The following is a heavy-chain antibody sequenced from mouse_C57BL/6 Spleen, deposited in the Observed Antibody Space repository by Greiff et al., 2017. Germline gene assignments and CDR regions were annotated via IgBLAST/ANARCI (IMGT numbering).Heavy chain of an antibody. D-gene: IGHD2-4*01. V-gene: IGHV1-69*01. CDR3: ARSSYDYDKRVDY. CDR1: GYTFTSYW. CDR2: IDPSDSYT. Sequence: QVQLQQPGAELVMPGASVKLSCKASGYTFTSYWMHWVKQRPGQGLEWIGEIDPSDSYTNYNQKFKGKSTLTVDKSSSTAYMQLSSLTSEDSAVYYCARSSYDYDKRVDYWGQGTTLTVSS. J-gene: IGHJ2*01.